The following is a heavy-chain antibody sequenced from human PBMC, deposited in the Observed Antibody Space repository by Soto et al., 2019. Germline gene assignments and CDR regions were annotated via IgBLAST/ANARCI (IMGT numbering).Heavy chain of an antibody. CDR3: ARAGYDILTGYSRRSGYYFDY. V-gene: IGHV3-21*01. J-gene: IGHJ4*02. CDR1: GFTFSSYS. D-gene: IGHD3-9*01. CDR2: ISSSSSYI. Sequence: GRSLRLSCAASGFTFSSYSMNWVRQAPGKGLEWVSSISSSSSYIYYADSVKGRFTISRDNAKNSLYLQMNSLRAEDTAVYYCARAGYDILTGYSRRSGYYFDYWGQGTLVTVSS.